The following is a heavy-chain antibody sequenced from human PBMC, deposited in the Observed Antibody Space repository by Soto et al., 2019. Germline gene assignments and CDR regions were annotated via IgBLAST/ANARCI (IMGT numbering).Heavy chain of an antibody. CDR2: IYYSGST. V-gene: IGHV4-31*11. CDR3: ARDKGWELPFDY. Sequence: SETLSLTCAVSGYSISSGGYYWSWIRQHPGKGLEWIGYIYYSGSTYYNPSLKSRVTISVDTSKNQFSLKLSSVTAADTAVYYCARDKGWELPFDYWGQGTLVTVSS. D-gene: IGHD1-26*01. J-gene: IGHJ4*02. CDR1: GYSISSGGYY.